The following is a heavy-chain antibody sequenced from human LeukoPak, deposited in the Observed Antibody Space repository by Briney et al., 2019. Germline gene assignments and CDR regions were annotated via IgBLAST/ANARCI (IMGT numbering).Heavy chain of an antibody. J-gene: IGHJ6*02. CDR3: ARHSMVRGVNYYYGMDV. V-gene: IGHV4-59*08. CDR1: GGSISSYY. CDR2: IYYSGST. D-gene: IGHD3-10*01. Sequence: PSETLSLTCTVSGGSISSYYWSWIRQPPGKGLEWIGYIYYSGSTNYNPSLKSRVTISVDTSKNQFSLKLSSVTAADTAVYYRARHSMVRGVNYYYGMDVWGQGTTVTVSS.